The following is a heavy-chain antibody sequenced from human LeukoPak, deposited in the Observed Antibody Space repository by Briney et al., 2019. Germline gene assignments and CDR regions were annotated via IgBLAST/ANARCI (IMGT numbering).Heavy chain of an antibody. V-gene: IGHV1-45*02. CDR3: ATITMVRGVVAFDI. Sequence: GASVKVSCKASVYTFTYRYLHWVRQAPGQALEWMGWITPFNGNTNYAQKFQDRVTITRDRSMSTAYMELSSLRSEDTAMYYCATITMVRGVVAFDIWGQGTMVTVSS. CDR2: ITPFNGNT. CDR1: VYTFTYRY. J-gene: IGHJ3*02. D-gene: IGHD3-10*01.